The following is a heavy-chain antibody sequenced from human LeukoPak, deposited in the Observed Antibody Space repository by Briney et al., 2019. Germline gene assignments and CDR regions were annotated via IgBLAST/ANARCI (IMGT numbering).Heavy chain of an antibody. CDR3: ARGGAPRAFDI. CDR2: MSRSSSGGII. CDR1: GFTFSSCA. V-gene: IGHV3-48*03. Sequence: GGSLRLSCSASGFTFSSCAMHWVRQAPGKGLEWVSYMSRSSSGGIIYYADSVKGRFTISRDNAKNSLYLQMNSLRAEDAGIYYCARGGAPRAFDIWGQGTMVTVSS. J-gene: IGHJ3*02.